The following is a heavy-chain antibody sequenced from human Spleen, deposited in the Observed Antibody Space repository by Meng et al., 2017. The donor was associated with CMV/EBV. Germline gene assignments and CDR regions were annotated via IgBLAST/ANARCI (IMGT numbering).Heavy chain of an antibody. Sequence: ASVKVSCKASGYSFTSYSISWVRQAPGQGLEWMGWISAYNGNTKYAQKVQGRVTMTTDTSTSTAYMELRSLRTDDTALYYCARIVPVRYYYYGMDVWGQGTTVTVSS. CDR3: ARIVPVRYYYYGMDV. J-gene: IGHJ6*02. D-gene: IGHD2-2*01. CDR1: GYSFTSYS. CDR2: ISAYNGNT. V-gene: IGHV1-18*01.